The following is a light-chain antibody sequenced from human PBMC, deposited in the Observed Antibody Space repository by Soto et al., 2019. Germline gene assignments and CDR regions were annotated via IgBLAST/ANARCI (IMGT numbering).Light chain of an antibody. V-gene: IGKV3-20*01. CDR3: QQYGSSPLT. J-gene: IGKJ1*01. CDR1: HSVGSS. Sequence: PGESATLSCRTSHSVGSSLAWYQQKPGQAPRVLIFGASSRATGIPGRFSGSGSGTDFTLTIWRLEPEDFAVYYCQQYGSSPLTFGQGTKVEIK. CDR2: GAS.